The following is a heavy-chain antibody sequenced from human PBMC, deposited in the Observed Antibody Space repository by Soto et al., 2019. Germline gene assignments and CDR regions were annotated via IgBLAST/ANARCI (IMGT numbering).Heavy chain of an antibody. Sequence: SETLSLTCTVSGASVSSSSFYCSWIRQPPGKGLEWIGYVYYSGSPIYNPSLKSRVTISVDTSKNQFSLKLSSVTAADTAVYYCARESPMVTATTNWGQGTLVTV. J-gene: IGHJ4*02. CDR2: VYYSGSP. D-gene: IGHD4-17*01. V-gene: IGHV4-61*01. CDR1: GASVSSSSFY. CDR3: ARESPMVTATTN.